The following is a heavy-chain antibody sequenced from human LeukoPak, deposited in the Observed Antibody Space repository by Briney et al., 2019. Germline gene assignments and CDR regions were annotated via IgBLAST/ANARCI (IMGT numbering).Heavy chain of an antibody. V-gene: IGHV4-39*01. J-gene: IGHJ4*02. Sequence: PSETLSLTCTVSGGSISSSSYYWGWIRQPPGKGLEWIGSIYYSGSTYYNPSLKSRVTISVDTSKNQFSLKLSSVTAADTAVYYCARHVRYSNGHNYFDYWGQGTLVTVSS. CDR2: IYYSGST. CDR1: GGSISSSSYY. CDR3: ARHVRYSNGHNYFDY. D-gene: IGHD6-19*01.